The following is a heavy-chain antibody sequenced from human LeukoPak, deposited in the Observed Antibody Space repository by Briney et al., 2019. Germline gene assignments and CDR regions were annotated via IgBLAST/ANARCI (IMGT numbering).Heavy chain of an antibody. CDR3: ARGIPLRFRSGRWAFDI. D-gene: IGHD3-3*01. CDR1: GGSISSSSYY. CDR2: INHSGST. Sequence: SETLSLTCTVSGGSISSSSYYWSWIRQPPGKGLEWIGEINHSGSTNYNPSPKSRVTISVDTSKNQFSLKLSSVTAADTAVYYCARGIPLRFRSGRWAFDIWGQGTMVTVSS. J-gene: IGHJ3*02. V-gene: IGHV4-39*07.